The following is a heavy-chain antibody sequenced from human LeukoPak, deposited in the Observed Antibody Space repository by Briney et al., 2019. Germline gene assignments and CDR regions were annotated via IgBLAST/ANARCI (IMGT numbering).Heavy chain of an antibody. CDR3: ARDPGSGWWGGFDL. V-gene: IGHV3-7*04. CDR1: GFNFDHYW. CDR2: IKQDGSEK. Sequence: GGSLRLSCAASGFNFDHYWMTWVRQAPGKGLVWVANIKQDGSEKVYLDSMKGRFTISRDNSRDSLYLQMNSLRPEDTAVYCARDPGSGWWGGFDLWGQGTLVTVSS. D-gene: IGHD6-19*01. J-gene: IGHJ5*02.